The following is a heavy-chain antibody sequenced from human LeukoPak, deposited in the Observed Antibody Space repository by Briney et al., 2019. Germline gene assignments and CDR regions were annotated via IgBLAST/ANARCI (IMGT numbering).Heavy chain of an antibody. J-gene: IGHJ5*02. CDR1: GFTFSSYW. CDR2: IKQDGSEK. Sequence: GGSLRLSCVASGFTFSSYWMSWVRQAPGKGLEWVANIKQDGSEKYYVDSVKGRFTISRDNAKNSLYLQMNSLRAEDTAVYYCARLSGSYWGWFDPWGQGTQVAVSS. CDR3: ARLSGSYWGWFDP. D-gene: IGHD1-26*01. V-gene: IGHV3-7*01.